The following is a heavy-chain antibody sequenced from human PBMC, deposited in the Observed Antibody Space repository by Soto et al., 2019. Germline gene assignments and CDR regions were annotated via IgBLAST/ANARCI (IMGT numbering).Heavy chain of an antibody. D-gene: IGHD5-18*01. CDR2: ISSSSSTI. J-gene: IGHJ4*02. V-gene: IGHV3-48*02. Sequence: PGKGLEWVSYISSSSSTIYYADSVKGRFTISRDNAKNSLYLQMNSLRDEDTAVYYCARFFRGYSYGFDYWGQGTLVLVTS. CDR3: ARFFRGYSYGFDY.